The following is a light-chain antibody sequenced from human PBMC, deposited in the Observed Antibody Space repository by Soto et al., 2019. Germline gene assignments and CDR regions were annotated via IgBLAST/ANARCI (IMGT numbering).Light chain of an antibody. J-gene: IGKJ1*01. CDR2: GGS. CDR1: QNIRGNE. V-gene: IGKV3-20*01. Sequence: IVLTQSPDTLSFSPGERTTLSCRASQNIRGNEVAWYQQKPGQPPRLIIYGGSSRAPRIPDRFSGRGSGTEFTLTISRLEPEDFAVYYCQHYTTSAPWTFGQGTRVEVK. CDR3: QHYTTSAPWT.